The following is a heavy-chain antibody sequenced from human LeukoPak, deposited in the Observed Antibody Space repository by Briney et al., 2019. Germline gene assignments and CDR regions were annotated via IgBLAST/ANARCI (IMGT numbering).Heavy chain of an antibody. CDR1: GFTVSNYA. D-gene: IGHD4-17*01. CDR3: AKVGPMTSVTRVFRSRTYYYYYMDV. Sequence: PGGSLRLSCAASGFTVSNYAMSWVRQAPGKGLEWVSSISGSGGSTYYAASVKGRFTISRDNSKNTLYLQMNSLRAEDTAVYYCAKVGPMTSVTRVFRSRTYYYYYMDVWGKGTTVTVSS. CDR2: ISGSGGST. V-gene: IGHV3-23*01. J-gene: IGHJ6*03.